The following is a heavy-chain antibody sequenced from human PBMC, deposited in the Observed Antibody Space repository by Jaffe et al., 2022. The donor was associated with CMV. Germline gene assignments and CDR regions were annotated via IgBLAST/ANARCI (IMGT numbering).Heavy chain of an antibody. Sequence: EVQLVESGGGLVQPGGSLRLSCAASGFTFSSYWMSWVRQAPGKGLEWVANIKQDGSEKYYVDSVKGRFTISRDNAKNSLYLQMNSLRAEDTAVYYCAREGGWLRRYYYYYMDVWGKGTTVTVSS. D-gene: IGHD3-16*01. CDR3: AREGGWLRRYYYYYMDV. J-gene: IGHJ6*03. CDR1: GFTFSSYW. CDR2: IKQDGSEK. V-gene: IGHV3-7*03.